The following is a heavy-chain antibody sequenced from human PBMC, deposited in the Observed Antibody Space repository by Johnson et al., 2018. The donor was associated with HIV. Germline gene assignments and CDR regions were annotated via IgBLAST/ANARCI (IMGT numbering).Heavy chain of an antibody. V-gene: IGHV3-30-3*01. J-gene: IGHJ3*02. CDR3: ARSIADRPGGAFDI. CDR1: GFTFSNYV. CDR2: VSYDGSNK. D-gene: IGHD6-6*01. Sequence: QVQLVESGGGVVQPGRSLRLSCAASGFTFSNYVMHWVRQPPGKGLEWVALVSYDGSNKYYGDSVKGRFTISRDNSKNTLCLQMNSLKAEDTAVYYCARSIADRPGGAFDIWGQGTMVTVSS.